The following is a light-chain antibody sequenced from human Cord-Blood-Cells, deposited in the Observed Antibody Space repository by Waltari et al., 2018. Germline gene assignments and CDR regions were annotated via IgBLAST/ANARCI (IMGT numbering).Light chain of an antibody. CDR3: SSSTSSSTLVV. V-gene: IGLV2-14*01. CDR1: SSDVGGYNY. CDR2: DVS. Sequence: QSALTQPASVSGSPGQSITISCTGTSSDVGGYNYVSWYQQHPGKAPKLMIYDVSNRPPGVSYRCSACSSGNTAALTISSLLPEEEADYYCSSSTSSSTLVVFGGGTKLTVL. J-gene: IGLJ2*01.